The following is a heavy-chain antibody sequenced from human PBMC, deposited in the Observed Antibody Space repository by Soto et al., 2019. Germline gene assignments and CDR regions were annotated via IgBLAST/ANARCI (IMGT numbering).Heavy chain of an antibody. CDR1: GFSLSTNGVG. Sequence: ITLKESGPTLVKPTQTLTLTCTFSGFSLSTNGVGVGWIRQPPGKALEWLALIYWDDDKHYSPALKNRLTVTKDSSKKHVVLTMTNMDPVDTATYYFAHSKTWVDYFDFWGQGTLVTVAS. J-gene: IGHJ4*02. CDR3: AHSKTWVDYFDF. D-gene: IGHD1-26*01. V-gene: IGHV2-5*02. CDR2: IYWDDDK.